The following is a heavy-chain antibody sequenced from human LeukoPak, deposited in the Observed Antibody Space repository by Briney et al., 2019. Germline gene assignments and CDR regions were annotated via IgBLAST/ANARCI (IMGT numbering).Heavy chain of an antibody. CDR1: GGSISSSSYY. Sequence: PSETLSLTCTVSGGSISSSSYYWGWIRQPPGKGLEWIGSIYYSGSTYYNPSLKSRVTISVDTSKNQFSLRLSSVTAADTAVYYCARHTYYYDARSPYPYYYGMDVWGQGTTVTVSS. CDR3: ARHTYYYDARSPYPYYYGMDV. J-gene: IGHJ6*02. CDR2: IYYSGST. D-gene: IGHD3-10*01. V-gene: IGHV4-39*01.